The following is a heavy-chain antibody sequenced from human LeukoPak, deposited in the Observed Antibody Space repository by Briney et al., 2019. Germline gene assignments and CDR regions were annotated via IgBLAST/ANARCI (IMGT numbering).Heavy chain of an antibody. CDR1: GFTFSTYG. CDR3: ASGFDWPLAYYGMDV. J-gene: IGHJ6*01. Sequence: PGGSLRLSCAASGFTFSTYGVYWVRQAPGKGLEWVANIKQDGSEKYYVDSVKGRFTISRDNAKNSLYLQMNSLRAEDTAVYYCASGFDWPLAYYGMDVWGQGTTVTVSS. CDR2: IKQDGSEK. D-gene: IGHD3-9*01. V-gene: IGHV3-7*01.